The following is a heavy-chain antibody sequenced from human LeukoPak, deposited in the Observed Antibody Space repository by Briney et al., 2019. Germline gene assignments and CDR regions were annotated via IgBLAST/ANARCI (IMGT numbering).Heavy chain of an antibody. CDR2: ISGRGGST. V-gene: IGHV3-23*01. CDR1: GFTFRSYG. J-gene: IGHJ3*02. Sequence: GGSLRLSCAASGFTFRSYGMSWLRQAPGKGLEWVSGISGRGGSTYYADSVKGRFTISRDNSKNTLYLQMNSLRAEHTAVYYCAKDRRGGRDYPDAFDIWGQGTMVTVSS. CDR3: AKDRRGGRDYPDAFDI. D-gene: IGHD1-26*01.